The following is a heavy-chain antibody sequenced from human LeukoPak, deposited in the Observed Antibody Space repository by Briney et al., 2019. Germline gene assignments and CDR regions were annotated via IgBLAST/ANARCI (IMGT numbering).Heavy chain of an antibody. J-gene: IGHJ4*02. V-gene: IGHV1-69*04. D-gene: IGHD4-23*01. CDR1: GGTFSSYA. CDR3: ARDREDYGGTFDY. CDR2: IIPILGIA. Sequence: SVKVSCKASGGTFSSYAISWVRQAPGQGLEWMGRIIPILGIANYAQKFQGRVTITADKSTSTAYMELSSLRSEDTAVYYCARDREDYGGTFDYWGQGTLVTVSS.